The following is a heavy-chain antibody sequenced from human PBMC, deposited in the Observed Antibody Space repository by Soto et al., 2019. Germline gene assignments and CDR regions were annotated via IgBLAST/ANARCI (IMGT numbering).Heavy chain of an antibody. CDR1: GGSISSSSYY. CDR2: IYYSGST. CDR3: ARDRGYCTNGVCRFDY. V-gene: IGHV4-39*02. J-gene: IGHJ4*02. D-gene: IGHD2-8*01. Sequence: SETLSLTCTVSGGSISSSSYYWGWIRQPPGKGLEWIGSIYYSGSTYYNPSLKSRVTISVDTSKNQFSLKLSSVTAADTAVYYCARDRGYCTNGVCRFDYWGQGTLVTVSS.